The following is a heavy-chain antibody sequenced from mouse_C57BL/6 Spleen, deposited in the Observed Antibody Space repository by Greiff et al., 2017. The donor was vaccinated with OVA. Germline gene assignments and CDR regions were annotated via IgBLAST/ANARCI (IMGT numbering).Heavy chain of an antibody. J-gene: IGHJ3*01. CDR1: GFTFSNYW. V-gene: IGHV6-3*01. CDR2: IRLKSDNYAT. CDR3: TGGGLTTPAY. Sequence: EVKVEESGGGLVQPGGSMKLSCVASGFTFSNYWMNWVRQSPEQGLEWVAQIRLKSDNYATHYAESVKGRFTISRDDTKGSVYLQMNNLRAEDTGIYYCTGGGLTTPAYWGQETLVTVSA. D-gene: IGHD4-1*01.